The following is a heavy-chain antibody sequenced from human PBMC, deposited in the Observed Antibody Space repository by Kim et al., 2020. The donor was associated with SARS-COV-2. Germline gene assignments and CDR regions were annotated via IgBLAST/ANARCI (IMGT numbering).Heavy chain of an antibody. CDR3: ARQGILTGRGYFDY. J-gene: IGHJ4*02. Sequence: NPSLKSRVTISVDTSKNQFSLKLSSVTAADTAVYYCARQGILTGRGYFDYWGQGTLVTVSS. D-gene: IGHD3-9*01. V-gene: IGHV4-39*01.